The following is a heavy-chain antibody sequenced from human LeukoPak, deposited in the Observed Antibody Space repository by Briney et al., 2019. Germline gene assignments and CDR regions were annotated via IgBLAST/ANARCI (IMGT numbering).Heavy chain of an antibody. V-gene: IGHV3-9*01. J-gene: IGHJ4*02. Sequence: CLRLSCAAAGFTFDDDAMRWDRQAPGKGLGWDSGISWNCGSIGYADSVKGRFTISSDNDQNFLYLQMNSLRAEDTALYYCAKAPSGSYYYFDYWGQGPLVTVSS. CDR3: AKAPSGSYYYFDY. CDR2: ISWNCGSI. CDR1: GFTFDDDA. D-gene: IGHD1-26*01.